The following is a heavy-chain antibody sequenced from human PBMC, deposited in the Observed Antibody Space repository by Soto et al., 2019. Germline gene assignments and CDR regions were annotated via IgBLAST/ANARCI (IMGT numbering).Heavy chain of an antibody. D-gene: IGHD2-15*01. Sequence: SETLSLTCGVSGYPISSGFFWGWIRQPPGKGLAWVGSSHHSGRTYYNPSLKSRVTISLDTSKNQLSVKMNSVTAADTAVYYCARGLYCSGGSCNPWGNWFDRWGQGTLVTVSS. V-gene: IGHV4-38-2*01. CDR1: GYPISSGFF. J-gene: IGHJ5*02. CDR3: ARGLYCSGGSCNPWGNWFDR. CDR2: SHHSGRT.